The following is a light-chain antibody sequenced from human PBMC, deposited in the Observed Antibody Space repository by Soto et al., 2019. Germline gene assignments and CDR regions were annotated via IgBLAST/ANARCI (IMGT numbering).Light chain of an antibody. Sequence: DIQMTQAPSSLSASVVDSVTITCRASQTIYSYLVWYQHATGRAPKLLIYRASTLQGGVPSRFSVSGSGTAFTLTISSLQREEFATYYCEQYYSTPPEITFGQGTRREI. CDR3: EQYYSTPPEIT. CDR1: QTIYSY. J-gene: IGKJ5*01. CDR2: RAS. V-gene: IGKV1-39*01.